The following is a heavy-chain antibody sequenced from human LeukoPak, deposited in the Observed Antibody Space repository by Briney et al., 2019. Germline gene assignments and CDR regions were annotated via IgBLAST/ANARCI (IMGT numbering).Heavy chain of an antibody. CDR1: GYTFTSYG. Sequence: GASVKVSCKASGYTFTSYGINWVRQATGQGLEWMGWMNPNSGNTGYAQKFQGRVTITRNTSISTAYMELSSLRSEDTAVYYCARGRRVVGATTFRYYYYMDVWGKGTTVTVSS. D-gene: IGHD1-26*01. CDR3: ARGRRVVGATTFRYYYYMDV. CDR2: MNPNSGNT. V-gene: IGHV1-8*03. J-gene: IGHJ6*03.